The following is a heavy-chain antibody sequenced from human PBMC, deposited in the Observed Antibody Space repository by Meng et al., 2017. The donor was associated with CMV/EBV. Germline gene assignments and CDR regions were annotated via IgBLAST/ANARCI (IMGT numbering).Heavy chain of an antibody. J-gene: IGHJ5*02. CDR1: GFPVRACGVA. D-gene: IGHD1-26*01. CDR2: IYWEVDK. Sequence: HGYCSTLEQPNKTVAPSCILSGFPVRACGVAGCGVRQPPLKALEWLALIYWEVDKRYCTSLNRRLSISRVTSKYRVAPTIPNTDPVDMPSYCCARGVEERLSNWVDAWGEGTVVTVSS. V-gene: IGHV2-5*02. CDR3: ARGVEERLSNWVDA.